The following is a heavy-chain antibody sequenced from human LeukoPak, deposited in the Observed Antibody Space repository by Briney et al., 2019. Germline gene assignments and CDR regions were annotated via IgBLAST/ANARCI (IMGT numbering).Heavy chain of an antibody. CDR1: GGTFSSYA. Sequence: ASVKVSCKASGGTFSSYAFSWVRQAPGQGLEWMGRIIPIFGTANYAQKFQGRVTITTDESTSTAYMELSSLRSEDTAVYYCARDFEDCSGGSCLYYFDYWGQGTLVTVSS. CDR3: ARDFEDCSGGSCLYYFDY. CDR2: IIPIFGTA. V-gene: IGHV1-69*05. J-gene: IGHJ4*02. D-gene: IGHD2-15*01.